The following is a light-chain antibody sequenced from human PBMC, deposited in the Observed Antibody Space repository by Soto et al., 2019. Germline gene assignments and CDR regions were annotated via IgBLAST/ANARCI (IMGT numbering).Light chain of an antibody. J-gene: IGLJ3*02. Sequence: QSALTQPPSASGSPGQSVTISCTGTSSDVGDYDYVSWYQQHPGKAPKLIISGVSERPSGVPDRFSGSKSGNTASLTVSGLQADDEADYYCSSYAGSDNGVFGGGTKLTVL. V-gene: IGLV2-8*01. CDR3: SSYAGSDNGV. CDR2: GVS. CDR1: SSDVGDYDY.